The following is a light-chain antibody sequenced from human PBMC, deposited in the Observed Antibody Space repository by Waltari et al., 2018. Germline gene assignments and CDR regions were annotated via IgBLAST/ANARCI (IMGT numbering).Light chain of an antibody. CDR3: QQANSFPVS. Sequence: TCRASQGISSYLAWYQQKPGQAPKLLISAASILHNGVPARFRGSGSGTDFTLTISRLQPEDFATYYCQQANSFPVSFGGGTKVDIK. CDR1: QGISSY. V-gene: IGKV1-12*01. J-gene: IGKJ4*01. CDR2: AAS.